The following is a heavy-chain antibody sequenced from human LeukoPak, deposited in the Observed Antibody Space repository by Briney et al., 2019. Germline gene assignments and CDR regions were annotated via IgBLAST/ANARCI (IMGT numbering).Heavy chain of an antibody. J-gene: IGHJ4*02. CDR2: ISSSGSTI. Sequence: GGSLRLSCAASGFTFSSYEMNWVRQAPGKGLEWVSYISSSGSTIYYADSVKGRFTISRDNAKNSLYLQMNSLRAEDTAVYYCARGVVVVAANDYWSQGTLVTVSS. V-gene: IGHV3-48*03. CDR3: ARGVVVVAANDY. CDR1: GFTFSSYE. D-gene: IGHD2-15*01.